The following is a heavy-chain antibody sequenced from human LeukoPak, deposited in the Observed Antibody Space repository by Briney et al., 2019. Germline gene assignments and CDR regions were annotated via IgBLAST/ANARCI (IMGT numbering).Heavy chain of an antibody. CDR2: INHSGST. J-gene: IGHJ4*02. CDR3: ASYDSSGFDY. Sequence: SETLSLTCAVYGGSFSGYYWSWIRQPPGKGLEWIGEINHSGSTNYNPSLKSRVTISVDTSKNQFSLKLSSVTAADTAVYYCASYDSSGFDYRGQGTLVTVSS. V-gene: IGHV4-34*01. CDR1: GGSFSGYY. D-gene: IGHD3-22*01.